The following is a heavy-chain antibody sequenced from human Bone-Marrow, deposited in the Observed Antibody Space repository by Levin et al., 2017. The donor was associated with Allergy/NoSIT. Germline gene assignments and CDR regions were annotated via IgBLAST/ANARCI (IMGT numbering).Heavy chain of an antibody. D-gene: IGHD5-12*01. CDR2: MKHDGSED. J-gene: IGHJ4*02. Sequence: TGGSLRLSCAASGFTFGIYWMTWVRQAPGKGLEWVANMKHDGSEDYYADSVRGRFTISRDNAKNSLFLQMNNLRVDDTAVYYCAKYLIHTGWYEYVESWGQGTLVTVSS. CDR3: AKYLIHTGWYEYVES. V-gene: IGHV3-7*01. CDR1: GFTFGIYW.